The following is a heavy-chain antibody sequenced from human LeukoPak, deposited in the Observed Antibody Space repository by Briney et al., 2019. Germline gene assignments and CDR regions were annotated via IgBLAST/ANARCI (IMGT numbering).Heavy chain of an antibody. D-gene: IGHD5-24*01. CDR1: GYTFTSYA. J-gene: IGHJ4*02. V-gene: IGHV1-2*02. CDR2: ITPSGGT. Sequence: GASGKVSCKASGYTFTSYAMHWVRQAPGQGLEWMGWITPSGGTNYPQKFQGRVAITRDTSITTAYMDLSRLTSDDTAVYYCARDRYGDGFAHFDYWGQGALVTVSS. CDR3: ARDRYGDGFAHFDY.